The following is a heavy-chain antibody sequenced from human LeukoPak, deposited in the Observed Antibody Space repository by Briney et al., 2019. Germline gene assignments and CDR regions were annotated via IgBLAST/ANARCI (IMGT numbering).Heavy chain of an antibody. CDR2: INPNSGGT. J-gene: IGHJ4*02. D-gene: IGHD3-22*01. Sequence: ASVKVSCKASGYTFTGYYMHWVRQAPGQGLEWMGWINPNSGGTNYAQKFQGRVTMTRDTSISTAYMELSRLRSDDTAVYYCARDHHYDSSGFPGGYWGQGTLVTVSS. CDR3: ARDHHYDSSGFPGGY. CDR1: GYTFTGYY. V-gene: IGHV1-2*02.